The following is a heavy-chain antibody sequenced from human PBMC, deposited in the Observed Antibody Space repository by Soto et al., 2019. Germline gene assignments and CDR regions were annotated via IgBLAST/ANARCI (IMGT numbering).Heavy chain of an antibody. CDR1: GFTFSSYE. D-gene: IGHD1-26*01. J-gene: IGHJ6*02. CDR2: ISSSGSTI. V-gene: IGHV3-48*03. Sequence: PGGSLRLSCAASGFTFSSYEMNWARQAPGKGLEWVSYISSSGSTIYYADSVKGRFTISRDNAKNSLYLQMNSLRAEDTAVCYCARDPSIVGGWGMDVWGQGTTVTVSS. CDR3: ARDPSIVGGWGMDV.